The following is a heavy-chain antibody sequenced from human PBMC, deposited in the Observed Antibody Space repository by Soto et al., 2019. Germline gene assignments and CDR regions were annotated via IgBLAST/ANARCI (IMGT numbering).Heavy chain of an antibody. J-gene: IGHJ4*02. D-gene: IGHD6-19*01. CDR1: GGSLSGYY. Sequence: LETLSLTCAGYGGSLSGYYWSWIRQPPGKGLEWIGEINQGGSSNYNPSLKSRVTTSLDTSKNQLSLKLKSVKAADTDVYYCARGSQWIDYWGQGTLVTVSS. CDR2: INQGGSS. CDR3: ARGSQWIDY. V-gene: IGHV4-34*01.